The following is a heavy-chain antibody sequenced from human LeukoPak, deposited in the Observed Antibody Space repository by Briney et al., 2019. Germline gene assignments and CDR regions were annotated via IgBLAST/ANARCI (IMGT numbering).Heavy chain of an antibody. D-gene: IGHD3-3*01. CDR3: ARRRLLYFDDP. V-gene: IGHV4-34*01. Sequence: PSETLSLTCSVSGASFSGYYYTGIRQPPGKGLEWIGDVNDSGSTNYNPSLKSRVAMSVDTSKNQFSLNLTSVTAADTAVYYCARRRLLYFDDPWGQGTLVTISS. CDR1: GASFSGYY. CDR2: VNDSGST. J-gene: IGHJ5*02.